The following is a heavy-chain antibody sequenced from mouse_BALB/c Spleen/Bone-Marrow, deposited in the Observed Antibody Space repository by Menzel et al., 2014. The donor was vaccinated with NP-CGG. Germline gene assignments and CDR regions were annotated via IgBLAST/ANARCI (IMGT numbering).Heavy chain of an antibody. J-gene: IGHJ3*01. CDR2: IDPANGNT. D-gene: IGHD2-4*01. V-gene: IGHV14-3*02. CDR3: ARITT. Sequence: EVMLVESGAELVKPGASVKLSCTASGFNIKDAYMHWVKQRPEQGLEWIGRIDPANGNTKYDPKFQGKATITADTSSNTAYLQLSSLTSEDTAVYYCARITTWGQGTLVTVSA. CDR1: GFNIKDAY.